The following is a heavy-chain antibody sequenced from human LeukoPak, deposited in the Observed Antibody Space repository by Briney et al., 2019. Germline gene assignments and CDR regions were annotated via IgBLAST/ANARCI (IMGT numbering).Heavy chain of an antibody. J-gene: IGHJ4*02. CDR3: GRGGYCSSTSCYE. CDR2: ISYDGSNK. CDR1: GFTFSSYG. Sequence: GGSLRLSCAASGFTFSSYGMHRVRQAPGKGLEWVAVISYDGSNKYYADSVKGRFTISRDNSKNTLYLQMNSLRAEDTAVYYCGRGGYCSSTSCYEGGQETLVTVS. V-gene: IGHV3-30*03. D-gene: IGHD2-2*01.